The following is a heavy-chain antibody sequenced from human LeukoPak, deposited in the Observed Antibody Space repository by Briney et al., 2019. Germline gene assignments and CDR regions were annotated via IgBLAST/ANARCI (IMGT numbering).Heavy chain of an antibody. CDR1: GFTFDDYA. D-gene: IGHD5-24*01. Sequence: GRSLRLSCAASGFTFDDYAMHWVRQAPGKGLEWVSGISWNSGSIGYADSVKGRFTISRDNAKNSLYLQMNSLRAEDTALYYCAKGPSRVEMATIGAFDIWGQGTMVTVSS. CDR2: ISWNSGSI. J-gene: IGHJ3*02. V-gene: IGHV3-9*01. CDR3: AKGPSRVEMATIGAFDI.